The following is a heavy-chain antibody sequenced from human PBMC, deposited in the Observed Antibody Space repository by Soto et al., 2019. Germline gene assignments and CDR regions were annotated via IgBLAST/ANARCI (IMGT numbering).Heavy chain of an antibody. V-gene: IGHV4-39*01. CDR2: IYYSGYT. CDR1: GGSISRSSYY. J-gene: IGHJ6*02. D-gene: IGHD3-16*01. Sequence: ETLSLTCAVSGGSISRSSYYCGWIRQPPGKGLEWIGSIYYSGYTYYNPSLKSRVTISVDTSKNQFSLKLSSVTAADTAVYYCARHNGPLYVGYYYDMDVWGQGTTVTVSS. CDR3: ARHNGPLYVGYYYDMDV.